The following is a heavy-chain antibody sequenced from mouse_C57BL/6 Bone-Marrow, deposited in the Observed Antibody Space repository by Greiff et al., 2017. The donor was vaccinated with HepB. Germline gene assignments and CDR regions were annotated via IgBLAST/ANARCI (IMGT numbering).Heavy chain of an antibody. CDR1: GYTFTDYY. Sequence: EVQLQQSGPVLVKPGASVKMSCKASGYTFTDYYMNWVKQSHGKSLEWIGVINPYNGGTSYNQKFKGKATLTVDKSSSTAYMELNSLTSEDSAVYYCARGRVGYDEAYWGQGTLVTGSA. J-gene: IGHJ3*01. CDR2: INPYNGGT. D-gene: IGHD2-2*01. CDR3: ARGRVGYDEAY. V-gene: IGHV1-19*01.